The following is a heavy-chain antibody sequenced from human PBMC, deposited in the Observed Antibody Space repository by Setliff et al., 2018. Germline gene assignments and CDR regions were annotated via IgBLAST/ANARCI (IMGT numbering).Heavy chain of an antibody. J-gene: IGHJ4*02. V-gene: IGHV4-59*08. CDR2: IYYSGST. Sequence: SETLSLTCTVSGGSVRGYYWSWIRQPPGKGLEWIGYIYYSGSTNYNPSLKSRLTISVDTAQNQFSLRLTSVTAADTAVYYCARTGTYRYFDYWGQGALVTVSS. D-gene: IGHD1-1*01. CDR3: ARTGTYRYFDY. CDR1: GGSVRGYY.